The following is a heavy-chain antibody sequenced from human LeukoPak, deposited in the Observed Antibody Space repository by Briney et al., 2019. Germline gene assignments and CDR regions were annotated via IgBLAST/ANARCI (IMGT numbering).Heavy chain of an antibody. Sequence: ASVKVSCKASGYTFTSYGATWVRLAPGQGLEWMGWISVYSGNTKYAQKFQGRVTMTTDTSTSTAYLELRSLKSDDTAVYYCARNSSSLYGGDYYSLDVWGLGTTVIVSS. D-gene: IGHD6-13*01. V-gene: IGHV1-18*01. J-gene: IGHJ6*02. CDR3: ARNSSSLYGGDYYSLDV. CDR1: GYTFTSYG. CDR2: ISVYSGNT.